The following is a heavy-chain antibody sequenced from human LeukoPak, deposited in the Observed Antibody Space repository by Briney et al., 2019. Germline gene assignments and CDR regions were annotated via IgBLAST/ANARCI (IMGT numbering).Heavy chain of an antibody. D-gene: IGHD2-8*01. CDR3: ARVREYCTNGVCYPYFDY. CDR1: GVSISSYY. J-gene: IGHJ4*02. Sequence: SETLSLTCTVSGVSISSYYWSWIRQPPGKGLEWIGYIYYSGSTNYNPSLKSRVTMSEDTSKNQLSLKLSSVTAADTAVYYCARVREYCTNGVCYPYFDYWGQGTLVTVSS. CDR2: IYYSGST. V-gene: IGHV4-59*01.